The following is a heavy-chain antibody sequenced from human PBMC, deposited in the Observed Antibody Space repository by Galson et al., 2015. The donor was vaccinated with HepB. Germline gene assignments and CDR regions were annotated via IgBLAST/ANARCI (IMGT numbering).Heavy chain of an antibody. CDR3: ARGPIAADYYYYGMDV. Sequence: SLRLSCAASGFTFSSYDMHWVRQATGKGLEWVSAIGTAGDTYYPGSVKGRFTISRENAKNSLYLQMNSLRAGDTAVYYCARGPIAADYYYYGMDVWGQGTTVTVSS. CDR2: IGTAGDT. V-gene: IGHV3-13*04. CDR1: GFTFSSYD. J-gene: IGHJ6*02. D-gene: IGHD6-25*01.